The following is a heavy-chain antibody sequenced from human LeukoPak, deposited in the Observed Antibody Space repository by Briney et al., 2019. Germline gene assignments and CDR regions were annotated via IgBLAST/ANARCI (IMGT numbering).Heavy chain of an antibody. CDR3: ARGRLARLTYYYYYGMDV. Sequence: PSQTLSLTCTVSGGSISSGGYYWSWIRQHPGKGLEWIGYIYYSGSTYYNPSLKSRVTIAVDTSKNQFSLKLSSVTAADTAVYYCARGRLARLTYYYYYGMDVWGQGTTVTVSS. CDR1: GGSISSGGYY. D-gene: IGHD3-10*01. CDR2: IYYSGST. V-gene: IGHV4-31*03. J-gene: IGHJ6*02.